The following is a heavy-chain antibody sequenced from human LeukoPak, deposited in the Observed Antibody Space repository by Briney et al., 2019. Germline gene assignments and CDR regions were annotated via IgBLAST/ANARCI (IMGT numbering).Heavy chain of an antibody. Sequence: ASVKVSCKASGGTFSSYAISWVRQAPGQGLEWTGGIIPIFGTANYAQKFQGRVTITADESTSTAYMELSSLRSEDTAVYYCARGDGLLWFGELHNWFDPWGQGTLVTVSS. D-gene: IGHD3-10*01. CDR3: ARGDGLLWFGELHNWFDP. V-gene: IGHV1-69*13. CDR2: IIPIFGTA. CDR1: GGTFSSYA. J-gene: IGHJ5*02.